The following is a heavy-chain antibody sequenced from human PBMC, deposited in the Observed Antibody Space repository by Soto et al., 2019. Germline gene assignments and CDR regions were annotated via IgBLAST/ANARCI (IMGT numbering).Heavy chain of an antibody. V-gene: IGHV1-18*01. D-gene: IGHD3-9*01. J-gene: IGHJ3*02. CDR1: GYTFTSYG. CDR3: AIKVLRYFDWLSGRGAFDI. CDR2: ISAYHGNT. Sequence: QVQLVQSGAEVKKPGASVKVSCKASGYTFTSYGISWVRQAPGQGLEWMGWISAYHGNTNYAQKLQGRVTMTTDTATSTAYMELRSLRSDDTAVYYCAIKVLRYFDWLSGRGAFDIWGQGTMVTVSS.